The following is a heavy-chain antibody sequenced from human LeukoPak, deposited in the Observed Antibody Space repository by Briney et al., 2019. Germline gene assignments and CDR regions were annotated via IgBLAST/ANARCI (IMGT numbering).Heavy chain of an antibody. V-gene: IGHV1-24*01. J-gene: IGHJ6*03. D-gene: IGHD7-27*01. CDR2: FDPEDGET. Sequence: GASVKVSCKVSGYTLTELSMHWVRQAPGKGLEWMGGFDPEDGETIYAQKFQGRVTMTEDTSTDTACMELSSLRSEDTAVYYCATEAPGDRNYYYYMDVWGKGTTVTISS. CDR1: GYTLTELS. CDR3: ATEAPGDRNYYYYMDV.